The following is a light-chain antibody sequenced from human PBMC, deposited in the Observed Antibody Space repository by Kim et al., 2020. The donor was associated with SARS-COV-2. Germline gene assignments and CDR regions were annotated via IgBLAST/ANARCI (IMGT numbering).Light chain of an antibody. CDR2: WAS. Sequence: MATINCKSSQSVLYSSNNKNYLAWYQQKPGQPPKLLIYWASTRESGVPDRFSGSGSGTDFTLTISSLQAEDVAVYYCQQYYSTPYSFGQGTKLEIK. J-gene: IGKJ2*03. CDR1: QSVLYSSNNKNY. CDR3: QQYYSTPYS. V-gene: IGKV4-1*01.